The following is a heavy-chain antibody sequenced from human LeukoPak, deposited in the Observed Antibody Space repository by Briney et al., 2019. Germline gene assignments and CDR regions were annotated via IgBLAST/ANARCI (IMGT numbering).Heavy chain of an antibody. CDR3: GRWGYFDSGNSFVVDY. V-gene: IGHV4-59*01. Sequence: SETLSLTCTVSDDSIRNYYWNWIRQAPGKALEWIGHIHNNGDTAYNFSLKSRVTISMDTSKNQFSLKLSSVTAADTAVYYCGRWGYFDSGNSFVVDYWGQGTVVTVSS. D-gene: IGHD3-22*01. J-gene: IGHJ4*02. CDR2: IHNNGDT. CDR1: DDSIRNYY.